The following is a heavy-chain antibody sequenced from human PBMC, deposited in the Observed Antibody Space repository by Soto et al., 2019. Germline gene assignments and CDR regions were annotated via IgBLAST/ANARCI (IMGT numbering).Heavy chain of an antibody. CDR3: ARGHSSGWYYQFDY. V-gene: IGHV1-69*02. CDR1: GGTFSSYT. J-gene: IGHJ4*02. CDR2: IIPILGIA. Sequence: QVQLVQSEAEVTKPGSSVKVSCKASGGTFSSYTISWVRQAPGQGLEWMGRIIPILGIANYAQKSQGRVTITEDKYARTAYLELSSVRSENTAVYYCARGHSSGWYYQFDYWGQGNLVTVSS. D-gene: IGHD6-19*01.